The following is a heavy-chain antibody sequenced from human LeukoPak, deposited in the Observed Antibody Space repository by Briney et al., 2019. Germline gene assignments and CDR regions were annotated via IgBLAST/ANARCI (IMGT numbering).Heavy chain of an antibody. D-gene: IGHD1-1*01. CDR1: GYSFTTHW. CDR3: ARHLYPTWSERRFDP. J-gene: IGHJ5*02. V-gene: IGHV5-51*01. Sequence: GESLKISCKGSGYSFTTHWIAWVRRMPGKGLDWMGIIYPGDSDTRYSPSFQGQVTMSADKSITTASLQWSSLKASDTAMYYCARHLYPTWSERRFDPWGQGTLVTVSS. CDR2: IYPGDSDT.